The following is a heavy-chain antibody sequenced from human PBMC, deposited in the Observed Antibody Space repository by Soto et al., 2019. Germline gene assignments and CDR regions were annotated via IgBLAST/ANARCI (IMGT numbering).Heavy chain of an antibody. CDR1: GGTFSSYT. D-gene: IGHD2-2*02. CDR2: IIPILGIA. CDR3: ARGRTGTYCSSTSCYNGFDY. V-gene: IGHV1-69*02. Sequence: QVQLVQSGAEVKKPGSSVKVSCKASGGTFSSYTISWVRQAPGQGLEWMGRIIPILGIANYAQKFRGRVTITADKSTSTAYMELSSLRSEDTAVYYCARGRTGTYCSSTSCYNGFDYWGQGTLVTVSS. J-gene: IGHJ4*02.